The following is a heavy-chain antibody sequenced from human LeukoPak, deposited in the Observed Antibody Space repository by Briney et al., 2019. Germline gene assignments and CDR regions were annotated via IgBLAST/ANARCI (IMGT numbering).Heavy chain of an antibody. V-gene: IGHV4-61*02. D-gene: IGHD5-18*01. CDR1: GGSISSGSYY. CDR3: ASPRYSYGYAVAGD. J-gene: IGHJ4*02. Sequence: SETLSLTCTVSGGSISSGSYYGSWIRQPAGKGLEWIGRIYTSGSTNYNPSLKSRVTISVDTSKNQFSLKLSSVTAADTAVYYCASPRYSYGYAVAGDWGQGTLVTVSS. CDR2: IYTSGST.